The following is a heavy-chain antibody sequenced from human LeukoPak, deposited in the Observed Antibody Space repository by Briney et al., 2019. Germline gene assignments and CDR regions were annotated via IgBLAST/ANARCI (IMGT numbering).Heavy chain of an antibody. CDR2: INPNSGGT. Sequence: VASVKVSCKASGYTFTGYYMHWVRQAPGQGLEWMGWINPNSGGTNYAQKFQGRVTMTRDTSISTAYMELSRLRSDDTAVYYCARDPRSLYLSNWFDPWGQGTLVTVSS. CDR1: GYTFTGYY. J-gene: IGHJ5*02. V-gene: IGHV1-2*02. CDR3: ARDPRSLYLSNWFDP. D-gene: IGHD2-8*01.